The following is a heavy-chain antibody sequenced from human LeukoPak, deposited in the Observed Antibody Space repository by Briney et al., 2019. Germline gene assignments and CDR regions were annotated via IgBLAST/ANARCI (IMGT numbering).Heavy chain of an antibody. V-gene: IGHV4-59*01. D-gene: IGHD3-22*01. Sequence: PSETLSLTCTVSGGSISSYYWSWIRQPPGKGLEWIGYIYYSGSTNYNPSLKSRVTISVDTSKNQFSLKLSSVTAAVTAVYYCARDAYYYDSSGYPVGPYYFDYWGQGTLVTVSS. CDR3: ARDAYYYDSSGYPVGPYYFDY. J-gene: IGHJ4*02. CDR1: GGSISSYY. CDR2: IYYSGST.